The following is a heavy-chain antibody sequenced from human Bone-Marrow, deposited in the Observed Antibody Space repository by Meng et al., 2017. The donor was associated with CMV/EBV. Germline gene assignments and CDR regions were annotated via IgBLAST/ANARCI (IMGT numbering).Heavy chain of an antibody. Sequence: GESLKISCAASGFTFSSYSMNWVRQAPGKGLEWVSSISSSSSYIYYADSVKGRFTISRDNAKNSLYLQMNRLRAEDTAVYYCARVVGVPAATNYYYYGMDVWGQGTTVTVSS. V-gene: IGHV3-21*01. D-gene: IGHD2-2*01. CDR3: ARVVGVPAATNYYYYGMDV. CDR2: ISSSSSYI. J-gene: IGHJ6*02. CDR1: GFTFSSYS.